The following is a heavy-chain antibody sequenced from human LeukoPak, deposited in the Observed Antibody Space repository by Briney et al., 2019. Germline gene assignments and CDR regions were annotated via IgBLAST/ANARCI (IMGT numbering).Heavy chain of an antibody. CDR2: IWSDGSKK. V-gene: IGHV3-33*01. CDR3: ARDIGTWPNSLFDY. D-gene: IGHD4-23*01. Sequence: AGGSLRLSCAASGFIFGNYGFHWVRQAPGKGLEWVALIWSDGSKKYYTDSVKGRFTISRDDSKNTLFLQMNSLRAEDMAVYYCARDIGTWPNSLFDYWGQGNLVTVSS. CDR1: GFIFGNYG. J-gene: IGHJ4*02.